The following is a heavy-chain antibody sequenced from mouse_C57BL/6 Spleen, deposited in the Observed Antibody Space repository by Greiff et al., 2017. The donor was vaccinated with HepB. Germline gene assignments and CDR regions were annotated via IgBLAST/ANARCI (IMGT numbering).Heavy chain of an antibody. D-gene: IGHD1-1*01. Sequence: QVQLQQSGPELVKPGASVKISCKASGYAFSSSWMNWVKQRPGKGLEWIGRIYPGDGDTNYNGKFKGKATLTADKSSSTAYMQLSSLTSEDSAVYFCARDYGSSLDYWGQGTTLTVSS. J-gene: IGHJ2*01. CDR1: GYAFSSSW. V-gene: IGHV1-82*01. CDR3: ARDYGSSLDY. CDR2: IYPGDGDT.